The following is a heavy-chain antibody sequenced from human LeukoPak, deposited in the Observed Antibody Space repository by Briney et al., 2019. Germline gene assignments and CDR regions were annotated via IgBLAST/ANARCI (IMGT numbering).Heavy chain of an antibody. J-gene: IGHJ4*02. CDR1: GVTFSDAW. D-gene: IGHD2-15*01. CDR2: FSSKGYHGTT. CDR3: TRGKVDQGWY. V-gene: IGHV3-49*03. Sequence: PGGSLRLPCAASGVTFSDAWMSWFRQPPGRELEGVGFFSSKGYHGTTEYAASVKGRFTTSRDDSTTIAYLQMHSLKTEDTAVYYCTRGKVDQGWYWGEGTLVTVST.